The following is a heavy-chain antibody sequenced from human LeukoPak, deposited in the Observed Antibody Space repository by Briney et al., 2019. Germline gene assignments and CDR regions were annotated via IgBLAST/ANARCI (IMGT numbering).Heavy chain of an antibody. Sequence: ASVKVSCKVSGYTLTGLSMHWVRQAPGKGLEWMGGFDPEDGETIYAQKFQGRVTMTEDTSTDTAYMELSSLRSEDTAVYYCATGRPHSSSWYYFDYWGQGTLVTVSS. CDR2: FDPEDGET. J-gene: IGHJ4*02. D-gene: IGHD6-13*01. CDR1: GYTLTGLS. V-gene: IGHV1-24*01. CDR3: ATGRPHSSSWYYFDY.